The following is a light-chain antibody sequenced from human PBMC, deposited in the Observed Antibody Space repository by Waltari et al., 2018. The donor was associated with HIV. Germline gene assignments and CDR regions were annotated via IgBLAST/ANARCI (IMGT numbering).Light chain of an antibody. CDR1: ALPDQY. CDR3: QSADISGSLGV. V-gene: IGLV3-25*03. Sequence: YELTQAPSVSVSPGQTARIICSGDALPDQYPHWYQQRPGQAPVLVMYKDNERPSGIPERFSGSSSGTRVTLTISGVQAEDEADYYCQSADISGSLGVFGGGTKLTVL. J-gene: IGLJ2*01. CDR2: KDN.